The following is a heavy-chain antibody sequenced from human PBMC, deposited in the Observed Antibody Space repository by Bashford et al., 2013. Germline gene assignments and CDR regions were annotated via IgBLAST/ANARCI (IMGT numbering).Heavy chain of an antibody. CDR1: GGSFSGYY. Sequence: SETLSLTCAVYGGSFSGYYWSWIRQPPGKGLEWIGEINHSGSTNYNPSLKSRVTISVDTSKNQFSLKLSSVTAADTAVYYCARWPHYKPYYYYGMDVWGQGTTVTVSS. V-gene: IGHV4-34*01. D-gene: IGHD4-11*01. J-gene: IGHJ6*02. CDR3: ARWPHYKPYYYYGMDV. CDR2: INHSGST.